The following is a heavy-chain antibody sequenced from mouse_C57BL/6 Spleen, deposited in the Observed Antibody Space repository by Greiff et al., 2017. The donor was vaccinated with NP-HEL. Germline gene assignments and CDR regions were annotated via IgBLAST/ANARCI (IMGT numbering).Heavy chain of an antibody. Sequence: QVQLQQPGAELVMPGASVKLSCKASGYTFTSYWMHWVKQRPGQGLEWIGEIDPSDSYTNSNQKFKGKSTLTVDKSSSTAYMQLSSLTSEDSAVYYCARLSSYFDYWGQGTTLTVSS. CDR3: ARLSSYFDY. CDR1: GYTFTSYW. J-gene: IGHJ2*01. D-gene: IGHD1-1*01. CDR2: IDPSDSYT. V-gene: IGHV1-69*01.